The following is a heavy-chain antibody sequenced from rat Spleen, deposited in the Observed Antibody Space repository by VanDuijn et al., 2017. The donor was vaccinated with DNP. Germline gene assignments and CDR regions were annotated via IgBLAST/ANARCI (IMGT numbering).Heavy chain of an antibody. D-gene: IGHD1-4*01. J-gene: IGHJ2*01. CDR3: VSRPPPTRGPFDY. V-gene: IGHV5-19*01. CDR2: ISPSGGST. CDR1: GFNFNDYW. Sequence: EVKLVESGGGLVQPGRSLKLSCAASGFNFNDYWMGWVRQAPKKGLEWVASISPSGGSTYYRDSVKGRFTISRDNAQSTLYLQMDSLRSEDTAAYYCVSRPPPTRGPFDYWGQGVLVTVSS.